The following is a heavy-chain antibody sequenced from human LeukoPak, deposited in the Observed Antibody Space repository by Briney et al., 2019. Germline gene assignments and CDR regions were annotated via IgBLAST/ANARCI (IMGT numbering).Heavy chain of an antibody. CDR2: ISWNSVNI. Sequence: PGGSLRLSCAASGFTFDGYAMHWVRQGPGKGLEWVSGISWNSVNIGYADSVKGRFTISRDNAKNSLYLQMSSLRADDTALYYCAKDGKAVAITSSGDGYFDYGGQGTLVTVSS. V-gene: IGHV3-9*01. J-gene: IGHJ4*02. CDR1: GFTFDGYA. D-gene: IGHD3-22*01. CDR3: AKDGKAVAITSSGDGYFDY.